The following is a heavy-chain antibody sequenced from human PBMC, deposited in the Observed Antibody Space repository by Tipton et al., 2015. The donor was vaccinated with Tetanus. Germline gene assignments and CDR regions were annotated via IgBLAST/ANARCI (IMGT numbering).Heavy chain of an antibody. CDR1: GYIFNNYW. D-gene: IGHD2-8*01. J-gene: IGHJ4*02. CDR3: ARAHCTDGVCNFDF. Sequence: QLVQSGGEVKKPGESLKISCKGSGYIFNNYWIGWVRQKPGIGLEWMGIIYPGDSDTRYSPPFQGQVTIPVDKSINTAYLQWSSLKASDTSMFYCARAHCTDGVCNFDFWGQGALVTVAS. V-gene: IGHV5-51*01. CDR2: IYPGDSDT.